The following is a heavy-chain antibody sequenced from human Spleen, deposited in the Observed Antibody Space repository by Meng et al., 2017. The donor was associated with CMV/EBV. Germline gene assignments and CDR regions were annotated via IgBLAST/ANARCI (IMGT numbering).Heavy chain of an antibody. J-gene: IGHJ6*02. V-gene: IGHV1-18*01. CDR2: ITASGGGT. Sequence: QVQLVQSGAEVKKPGASVKVSCKASGYTFTSYGISWVRQAPGQGLEWMGLITASGGGTIYAQKFQGRVTMTRDTSTSTVYMELSSLRSDDTAVYFCARSYGDSQYYHMDVWGQGTAVTVSS. CDR1: GYTFTSYG. CDR3: ARSYGDSQYYHMDV. D-gene: IGHD2-21*02.